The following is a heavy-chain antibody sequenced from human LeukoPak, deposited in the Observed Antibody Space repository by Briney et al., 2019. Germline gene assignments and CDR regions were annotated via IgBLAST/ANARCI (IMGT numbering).Heavy chain of an antibody. J-gene: IGHJ4*02. D-gene: IGHD4-17*01. CDR3: AKDGDGVPYSFDY. CDR2: ISSSSSTI. Sequence: GGSLRLSCAASGFTFSSYSMNWVRQAPGKGLEWVSYISSSSSTIYYADSVKGRFTISRDNAKNSLYLQMNSLRAEDTAVYCCAKDGDGVPYSFDYWGRGTLVTVSS. CDR1: GFTFSSYS. V-gene: IGHV3-48*01.